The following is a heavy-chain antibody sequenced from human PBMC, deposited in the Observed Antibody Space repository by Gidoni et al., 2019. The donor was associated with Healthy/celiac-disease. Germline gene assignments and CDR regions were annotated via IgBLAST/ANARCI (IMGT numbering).Heavy chain of an antibody. CDR1: GFTFSSYS. J-gene: IGHJ4*02. D-gene: IGHD4-17*01. V-gene: IGHV3-21*01. CDR2: ISSSSSYI. Sequence: EVQLVESGGGLVKPGGSLRLSCAASGFTFSSYSMNWVRQAPGKGLEWVSSISSSSSYIYYADSVKGRFTISRDNAKNSLYLQMNSLRAEDTAVYYCARDPYGDYVSYYFDYWGQGTLVTVSS. CDR3: ARDPYGDYVSYYFDY.